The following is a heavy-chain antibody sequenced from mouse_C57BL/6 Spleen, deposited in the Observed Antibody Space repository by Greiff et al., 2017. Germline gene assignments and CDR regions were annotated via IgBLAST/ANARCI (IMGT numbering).Heavy chain of an antibody. V-gene: IGHV1-59*01. Sequence: QVQLQQPGAELVRPGTSVKLSCKASGYTFTSYWMHWVKQRPGQGLEWIGVIDPSDSYTKYNQKFKGKATLTVDTSSSTAYMQLSSLTSEDSAVYYCARRPSSYYFDYWGQGTTLTVSS. J-gene: IGHJ2*01. D-gene: IGHD1-1*01. CDR1: GYTFTSYW. CDR3: ARRPSSYYFDY. CDR2: IDPSDSYT.